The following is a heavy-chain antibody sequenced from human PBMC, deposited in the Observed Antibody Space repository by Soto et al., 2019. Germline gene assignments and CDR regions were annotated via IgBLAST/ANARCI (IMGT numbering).Heavy chain of an antibody. CDR1: GGTFSSYA. Sequence: QVQLVQSGAEVKKPGSSVKVSCKASGGTFSSYAITWVRQAPGQGLEWMGGIIPIFGTANYAQKFQGRVTITADEATSTAYMELGSLRSDDTAVYYCARDRGPSSGYYPYWFDPWGQGTLVTVSS. V-gene: IGHV1-69*12. J-gene: IGHJ5*02. D-gene: IGHD3-22*01. CDR3: ARDRGPSSGYYPYWFDP. CDR2: IIPIFGTA.